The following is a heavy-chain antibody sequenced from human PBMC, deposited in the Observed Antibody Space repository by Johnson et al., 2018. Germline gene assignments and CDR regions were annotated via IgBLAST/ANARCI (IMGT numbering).Heavy chain of an antibody. J-gene: IGHJ4*02. D-gene: IGHD1-26*01. V-gene: IGHV3-11*04. CDR2: ISSSSGTI. Sequence: QVQLVESGGGLVKXGGSLRLSCAASGFTFTDYYMTWIRQAPGKGLDWVSYISSSSGTIYYAASVKGRFTISRDNAKNSRYLQMKSLRAGEPAGYYCARGWIVGATRWAENFEYWGQGTLVTVSS. CDR3: ARGWIVGATRWAENFEY. CDR1: GFTFTDYY.